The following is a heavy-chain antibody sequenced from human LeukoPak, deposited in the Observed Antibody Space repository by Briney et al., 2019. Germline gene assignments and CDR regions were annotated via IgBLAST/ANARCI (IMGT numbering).Heavy chain of an antibody. Sequence: ASVKVSCKASGYTFTSYAMHWVRQAPGQRLEWMGWINAGNGNTKFSQKFQGRVTITRDTSASTAYMELSSLRSDDTAVYYCARDQGYYYGSGTSGDYWGQGTLVTVSP. J-gene: IGHJ4*02. CDR1: GYTFTSYA. CDR2: INAGNGNT. D-gene: IGHD3-10*01. V-gene: IGHV1-3*01. CDR3: ARDQGYYYGSGTSGDY.